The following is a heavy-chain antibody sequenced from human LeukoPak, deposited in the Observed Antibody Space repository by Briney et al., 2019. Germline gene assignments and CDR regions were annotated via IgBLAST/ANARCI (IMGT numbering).Heavy chain of an antibody. J-gene: IGHJ4*02. CDR2: IIPIFGTA. V-gene: IGHV1-69*13. CDR1: GGTFTSYA. CDR3: ATRQLGGYYFDY. D-gene: IGHD1-1*01. Sequence: SVKVSCTASGGTFTSYAISWVRQAPGQGLEWTGGIIPIFGTANYAQKFQGRVTITADESTSTAYMELSSLRSEDTAVYYCATRQLGGYYFDYWGQGTLVTVSS.